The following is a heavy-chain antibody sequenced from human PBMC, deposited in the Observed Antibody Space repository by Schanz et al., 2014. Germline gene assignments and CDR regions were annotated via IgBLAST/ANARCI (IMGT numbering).Heavy chain of an antibody. CDR3: ARKMKLGVYGGKGHDSLDI. J-gene: IGHJ3*02. CDR2: ISGGGGTT. V-gene: IGHV3-23*01. CDR1: GFTFSSYA. Sequence: EVPLLESGGGLVQPGGSLRLSCAASGFTFSSYAMSWVRQAPGKGLEWVSAISGGGGTTYYADSVKGRFAISRDNSKNTLYLQMNSLRAEDTAVYYCARKMKLGVYGGKGHDSLDIWGQGTMVTVSS. D-gene: IGHD4-17*01.